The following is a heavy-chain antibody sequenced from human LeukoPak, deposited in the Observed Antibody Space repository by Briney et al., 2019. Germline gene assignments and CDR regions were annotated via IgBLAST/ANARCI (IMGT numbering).Heavy chain of an antibody. CDR3: ARDGEDIVVVPAAPYYFDY. CDR2: ISAYNGNT. CDR1: GYTFTSYG. Sequence: GASVKVSCKASGYTFTSYGISWVRQAPGQGLAWMGWISAYNGNTNYAQKLQGRVTMTTDTSTSTAYMELRNLRSDDTAVYYCARDGEDIVVVPAAPYYFDYWGQGTLVTVSS. J-gene: IGHJ4*02. D-gene: IGHD2-2*01. V-gene: IGHV1-18*01.